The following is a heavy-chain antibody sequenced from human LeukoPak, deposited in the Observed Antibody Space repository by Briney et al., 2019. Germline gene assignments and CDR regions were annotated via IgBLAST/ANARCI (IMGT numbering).Heavy chain of an antibody. CDR3: ARGDVVVTGPFDY. Sequence: GGSLRLSCAASGFTFSSYAMHWVRQAPGKGLEYVSAISSNGGSTYYANSVKGRFTISRDNSKNTLYLQMGSLRAEDMAVYYCARGDVVVTGPFDYWGQGTLVTVSS. CDR2: ISSNGGST. V-gene: IGHV3-64*01. CDR1: GFTFSSYA. D-gene: IGHD2-2*01. J-gene: IGHJ4*02.